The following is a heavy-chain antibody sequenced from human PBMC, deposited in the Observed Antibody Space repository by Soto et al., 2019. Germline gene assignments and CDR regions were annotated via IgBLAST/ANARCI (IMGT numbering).Heavy chain of an antibody. D-gene: IGHD6-19*01. J-gene: IGHJ4*02. V-gene: IGHV3-33*01. CDR1: GFTCSGYG. CDR2: IWCDGSNE. Sequence: QVQLVESGGGVVQPGRSLRLSCSASGFTCSGYGMHGVRQAPGKGLEWVAVIWCDGSNENYADTVKGRFTISRDNSKNTLYLPMNSLRDEDTAVYYCARRFSSGWYADYWGQGTLVTVSS. CDR3: ARRFSSGWYADY.